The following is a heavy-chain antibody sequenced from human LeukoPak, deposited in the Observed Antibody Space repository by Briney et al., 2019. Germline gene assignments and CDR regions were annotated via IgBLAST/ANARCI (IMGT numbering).Heavy chain of an antibody. J-gene: IGHJ4*02. D-gene: IGHD2-15*01. V-gene: IGHV3-48*04. CDR3: ATNGPCSDGTCYSDS. Sequence: PGGSLRLSSAASGFTFATSGMNWVRQAPGKGLEWVSYITGSTSTIYYADSVKGRFTISRENARDSLYLEMGSLRAEDTAVHYCATNGPCSDGTCYSDSWGQGTLVTVSS. CDR2: ITGSTSTI. CDR1: GFTFATSG.